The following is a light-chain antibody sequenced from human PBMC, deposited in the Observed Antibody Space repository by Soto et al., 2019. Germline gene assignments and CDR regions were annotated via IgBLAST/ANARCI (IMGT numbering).Light chain of an antibody. J-gene: IGKJ2*01. V-gene: IGKV3-20*01. CDR1: QSLTNSR. CDR3: QQWSSSPRT. Sequence: EIVLTQSPGTLSLSPGERATLSCRASQSLTNSRLAWYQQKPGQAPKVLMYGGSNRGTGIPDRFSGSGSGKYFTLTISRLEPEDFAVYYCQQWSSSPRTFGQGTKLEIK. CDR2: GGS.